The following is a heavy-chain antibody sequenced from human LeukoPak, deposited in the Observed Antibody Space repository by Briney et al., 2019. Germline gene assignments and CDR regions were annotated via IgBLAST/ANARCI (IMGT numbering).Heavy chain of an antibody. V-gene: IGHV1-2*02. CDR2: INPNSGGT. J-gene: IGHJ4*02. D-gene: IGHD3-10*01. CDR3: ARDRFTMVRGVIVLNN. CDR1: GYTFTGYY. Sequence: ASVKVSCKASGYTFTGYYMHWVRQAPGQGLEWMGWINPNSGGTNYAQKFQGSVTMTRDTSISTAYMELSRLRSDDTAVYYCARDRFTMVRGVIVLNNWGQGTLVTVSS.